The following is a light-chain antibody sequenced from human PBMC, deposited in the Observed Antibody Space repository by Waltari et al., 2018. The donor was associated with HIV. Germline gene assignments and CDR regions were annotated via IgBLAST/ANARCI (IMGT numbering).Light chain of an antibody. CDR2: GTS. CDR1: QSVSSSH. J-gene: IGKJ4*01. Sequence: EIVLTQSPGALSLSPGERATLSCRDSQSVSSSHLAWYQQRPGQAPRLLIYGTSSRATGIPDRFSGSGSGTDFTLTISRLEPEDFAVYYCQQYGSSAPLTFGGGTKVEIK. V-gene: IGKV3-20*01. CDR3: QQYGSSAPLT.